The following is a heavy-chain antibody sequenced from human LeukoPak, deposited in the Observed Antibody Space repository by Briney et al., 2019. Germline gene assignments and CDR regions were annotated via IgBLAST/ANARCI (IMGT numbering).Heavy chain of an antibody. CDR1: GFTFSSYA. D-gene: IGHD5-12*01. CDR2: ITGGSGTT. Sequence: PGGSLRLSCAASGFTFSSYAMSWVRQAPGKGLEWVSAITGGSGTTYYADSVKGRFTISRDISKSTLFLQMNSLRAEDTAVYYCAKDSSQYSGSYASLDAWGTGTPVTVSS. J-gene: IGHJ6*04. CDR3: AKDSSQYSGSYASLDA. V-gene: IGHV3-23*01.